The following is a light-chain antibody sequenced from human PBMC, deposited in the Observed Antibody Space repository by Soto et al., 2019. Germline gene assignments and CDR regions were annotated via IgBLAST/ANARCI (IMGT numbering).Light chain of an antibody. CDR2: YNN. CDR3: AAWADTLRCYV. CDR1: NSNIASNT. Sequence: QSVLTQPPSASETPGQTVSISCSGSNSNIASNTVNWYQHLPGTAPKLLIYYNNQRPSGVPDRFSGSKSGTSPSLAISGLQYEDESDYYCAAWADTLRCYVFGTGTKLTVL. J-gene: IGLJ1*01. V-gene: IGLV1-44*01.